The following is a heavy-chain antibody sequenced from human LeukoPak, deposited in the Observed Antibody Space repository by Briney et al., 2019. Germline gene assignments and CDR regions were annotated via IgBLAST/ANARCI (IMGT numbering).Heavy chain of an antibody. CDR1: GGSIRSSYYY. CDR2: IYYSGST. J-gene: IGHJ5*02. Sequence: SETLSLTCTVSGGSIRSSYYYWSWIRQHPGKGLEWIGHIYYSGSTYYNPSLKSRVTISVDTSKNQFSLKLSSVTAADTAVYYCARAPYCSSTSCVNNWFDPWGQGTLVTVSS. D-gene: IGHD2-2*01. CDR3: ARAPYCSSTSCVNNWFDP. V-gene: IGHV4-31*03.